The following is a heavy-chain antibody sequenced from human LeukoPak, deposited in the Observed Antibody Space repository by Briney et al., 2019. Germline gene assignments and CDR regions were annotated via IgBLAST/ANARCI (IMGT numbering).Heavy chain of an antibody. Sequence: GGSLRLSCAASGFTFSSYAMSWVRQAPGKGLEWVANIKQDGSEKYYVDSVKGRFTISRDNAKNSLYLQMNSLRAEDTAVYYCAREWELPLFDYWGQGTLVTVSS. CDR1: GFTFSSYA. J-gene: IGHJ4*02. CDR3: AREWELPLFDY. CDR2: IKQDGSEK. V-gene: IGHV3-7*01. D-gene: IGHD1-26*01.